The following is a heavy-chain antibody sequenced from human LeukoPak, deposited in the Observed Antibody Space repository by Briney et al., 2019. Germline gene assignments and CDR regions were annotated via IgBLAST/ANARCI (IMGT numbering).Heavy chain of an antibody. V-gene: IGHV3-23*01. J-gene: IGHJ4*02. Sequence: PGGSLRLSCVASGFTFSSYAMTWVRQAPGKGLEWVSTIRASGGSTYYADSWMGRFTVSRDNSMTTLYLQMNSLRAEDTAVYYCAKGGYTSPFDYWGQGTLVTVSS. CDR1: GFTFSSYA. CDR2: IRASGGST. D-gene: IGHD2-2*02. CDR3: AKGGYTSPFDY.